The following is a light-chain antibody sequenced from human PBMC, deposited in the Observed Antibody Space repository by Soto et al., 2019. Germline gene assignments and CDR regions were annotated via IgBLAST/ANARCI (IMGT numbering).Light chain of an antibody. CDR2: EVS. V-gene: IGLV2-14*01. Sequence: QSALTQPASVSGSPGQSITISCTGTSSDVGGYNYVSWYQQHPGKAPKLMIYEVSNRPSGVSNRFSGSKSGNTASLTISGLQAEDEADYYCRSYTSSSTRVFGGGTKLTVL. CDR1: SSDVGGYNY. J-gene: IGLJ3*02. CDR3: RSYTSSSTRV.